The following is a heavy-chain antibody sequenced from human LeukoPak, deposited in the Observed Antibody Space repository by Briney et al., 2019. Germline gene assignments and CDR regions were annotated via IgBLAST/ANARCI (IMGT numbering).Heavy chain of an antibody. CDR3: AREGGKQWLVFDY. CDR2: IYGSGNT. CDR1: GGSISGWY. V-gene: IGHV4-59*01. J-gene: IGHJ4*02. Sequence: PSETLSLTCTVSGGSISGWYWSWIRQPPGKGLEWIGYIYGSGNTNYNPSLKSRVTMSIDTSKNQFSLKLTSVTAADTAVYYCAREGGKQWLVFDYWGQGALVTVSS. D-gene: IGHD6-19*01.